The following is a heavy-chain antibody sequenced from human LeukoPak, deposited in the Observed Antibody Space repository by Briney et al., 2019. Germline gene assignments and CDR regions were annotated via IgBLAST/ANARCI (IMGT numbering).Heavy chain of an antibody. CDR2: IIPILGIA. CDR1: GGTFSSYA. Sequence: ASVKVSCKASGGTFSSYAISWVRQAPGQGLEWMGRIIPILGIANYAQKFQGRVTITADKSTSTAYMELSSLRSDDTAVYYCARDFWSRQWLGIGAFDIWGQGTMVTVSS. J-gene: IGHJ3*02. D-gene: IGHD6-19*01. V-gene: IGHV1-69*04. CDR3: ARDFWSRQWLGIGAFDI.